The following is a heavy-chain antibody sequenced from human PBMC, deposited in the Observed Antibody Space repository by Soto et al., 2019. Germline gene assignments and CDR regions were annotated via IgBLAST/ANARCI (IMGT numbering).Heavy chain of an antibody. D-gene: IGHD3-16*02. V-gene: IGHV4-34*01. Sequence: SETLSLTCAVYGGSFSGYYWSWIRQPPGKGLEWIGEINHSGSTNYNPSLKSRVTISVDTSKNQFSLKLSSVTAADTAVYYCAREVMITFGGVIVMNYFDYWGQGTLVTVSS. CDR3: AREVMITFGGVIVMNYFDY. CDR2: INHSGST. CDR1: GGSFSGYY. J-gene: IGHJ4*02.